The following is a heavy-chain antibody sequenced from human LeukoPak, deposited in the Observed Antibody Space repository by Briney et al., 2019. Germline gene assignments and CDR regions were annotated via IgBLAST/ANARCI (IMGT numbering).Heavy chain of an antibody. CDR3: SRGLYSRKLGY. D-gene: IGHD1-26*01. J-gene: IGHJ4*02. Sequence: SETLSLTCTVSGASFSSGDQYWNWIRQSPGKGLEWIGSIHPSWMLYNNPSLESRVTISIDTSKNQFSLNLNSVTAADTAVYFCSRGLYSRKLGYWGQGTLVTVSS. CDR2: IHPSWML. CDR1: GASFSSGDQY. V-gene: IGHV4-31*03.